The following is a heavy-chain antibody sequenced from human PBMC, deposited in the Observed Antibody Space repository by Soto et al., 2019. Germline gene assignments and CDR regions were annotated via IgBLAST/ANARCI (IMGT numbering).Heavy chain of an antibody. CDR2: IYYSGST. D-gene: IGHD3-9*01. Sequence: QVQLQESGPGLVKPSETLSLTCTVSGGSISSYYWSWIRQPPGKGLVWIGYIYYSGSTNYNPSLKSRVTISVDTSKNQFSLKLSSVTDADTAVYYCARDKWRPYFDWHKLRNYYYYGMDVWGQGTTVTVSS. CDR3: ARDKWRPYFDWHKLRNYYYYGMDV. J-gene: IGHJ6*02. CDR1: GGSISSYY. V-gene: IGHV4-59*01.